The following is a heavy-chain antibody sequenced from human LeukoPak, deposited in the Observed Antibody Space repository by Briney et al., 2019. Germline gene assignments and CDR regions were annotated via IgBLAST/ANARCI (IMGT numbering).Heavy chain of an antibody. J-gene: IGHJ3*02. Sequence: PSETLSLTCAVYGGSFSGYYWSWIRQPPGTGLEWIGEINHSGSTNYNPSLTSRVTMSVDTSKNQFSLKRSSVTAADTAVYYCARLPGGDQLLPDAFDIWGQGTMVTVSS. CDR2: INHSGST. CDR3: ARLPGGDQLLPDAFDI. CDR1: GGSFSGYY. V-gene: IGHV4-34*01. D-gene: IGHD2-2*01.